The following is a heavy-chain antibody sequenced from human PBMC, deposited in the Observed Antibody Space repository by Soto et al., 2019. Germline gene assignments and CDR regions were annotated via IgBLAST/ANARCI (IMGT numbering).Heavy chain of an antibody. Sequence: ASVKVSCKASGYTFTIYSMHWVRQAPGQRLEWMGWINAGNGNTKYSQKFQGRVTITRDTSASTAYMELSSLRSEDTAVYYCAWGHCINTSAYLHCYYGMDVWGQGTTVTVSS. D-gene: IGHD2-2*01. CDR2: INAGNGNT. J-gene: IGHJ6*02. V-gene: IGHV1-3*01. CDR3: AWGHCINTSAYLHCYYGMDV. CDR1: GYTFTIYS.